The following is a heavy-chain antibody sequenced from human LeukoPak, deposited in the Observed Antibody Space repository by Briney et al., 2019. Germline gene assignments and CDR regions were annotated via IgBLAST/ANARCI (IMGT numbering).Heavy chain of an antibody. Sequence: PGGSLRLSCAASGFTFSGSAMHWVRQASGKGLEWVGRIRSKANSYATAYAASVKGRFTISRDDSKNTAYLQMNSLKTEDTAVYYCTRHLYGGNGVSDYWGQGTLVTVSS. V-gene: IGHV3-73*01. CDR1: GFTFSGSA. D-gene: IGHD4-23*01. CDR2: IRSKANSYAT. J-gene: IGHJ4*02. CDR3: TRHLYGGNGVSDY.